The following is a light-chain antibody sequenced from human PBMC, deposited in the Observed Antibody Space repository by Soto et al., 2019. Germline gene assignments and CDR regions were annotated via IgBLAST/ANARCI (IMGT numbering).Light chain of an antibody. CDR1: SSDVGHPHNY. V-gene: IGLV2-14*03. CDR3: MSYIDSTSTHWV. CDR2: KVS. J-gene: IGLJ3*02. Sequence: QSALTQPASVSGSPGQSITISCTGTSSDVGHPHNYVSWYQQHPGKAPKLLIFKVSNRPSGISGRFSGSKSGNTASLTISGLQAQDEADYYCMSYIDSTSTHWVLGGGPQLTVL.